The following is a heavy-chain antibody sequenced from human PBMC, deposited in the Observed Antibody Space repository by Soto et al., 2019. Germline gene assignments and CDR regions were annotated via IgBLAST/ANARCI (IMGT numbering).Heavy chain of an antibody. CDR2: ISYDGSNK. D-gene: IGHD6-13*01. Sequence: LRLSCAASGFTFSSYGMHWVRQAPGKGLEWVAVISYDGSNKYYADSVKGRFTISRDNSKNTLYLQMNSLRAEDTAVYYCAKDRGYSSSWYRYYYYYYGMDVWGQGTTVTVSS. V-gene: IGHV3-30*18. CDR1: GFTFSSYG. CDR3: AKDRGYSSSWYRYYYYYYGMDV. J-gene: IGHJ6*02.